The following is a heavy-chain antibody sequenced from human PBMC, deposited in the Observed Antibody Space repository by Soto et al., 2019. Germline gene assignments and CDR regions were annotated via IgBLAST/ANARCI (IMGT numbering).Heavy chain of an antibody. V-gene: IGHV1-46*01. CDR3: ARVVGPTTATTSNWFDP. Sequence: GASVRVSCKASGYTFTTYYLHWVRQAPGQGREWMGIINPSGGSTNYAQRFQGRVTMTSDTSTSTVYMELSSLRADDTAVYYCARVVGPTTATTSNWFDPWGQGTLVTVSS. J-gene: IGHJ5*02. D-gene: IGHD1-1*01. CDR2: INPSGGST. CDR1: GYTFTTYY.